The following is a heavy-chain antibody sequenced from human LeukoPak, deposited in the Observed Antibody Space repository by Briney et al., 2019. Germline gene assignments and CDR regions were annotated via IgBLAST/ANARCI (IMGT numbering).Heavy chain of an antibody. J-gene: IGHJ4*02. Sequence: PSQTLSLTCTVSGGSISSGGYYWSWIRQHPGKGLEWIGYIYYSGSTYYNPSLKSRVTISVDTSKNQFSLKLSSVTAADTAVYYCARASYYYDSSGPLYYFDYWGRGTLVTVSS. CDR1: GGSISSGGYY. CDR2: IYYSGST. D-gene: IGHD3-22*01. V-gene: IGHV4-31*03. CDR3: ARASYYYDSSGPLYYFDY.